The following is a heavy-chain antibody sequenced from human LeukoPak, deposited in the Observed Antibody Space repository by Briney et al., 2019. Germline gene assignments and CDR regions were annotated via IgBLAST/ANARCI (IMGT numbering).Heavy chain of an antibody. Sequence: PGGSLRLSCAASGFTFSSCAMSWVRQAPGKGLEWVSVISGSGGSTYYADSVKGRFTISRDNSKNTVYLQMNSLRAEDTAVYYCARDIGATNWFDPWGQGTLVTVSS. CDR1: GFTFSSCA. J-gene: IGHJ5*02. V-gene: IGHV3-23*01. CDR2: ISGSGGST. D-gene: IGHD1-26*01. CDR3: ARDIGATNWFDP.